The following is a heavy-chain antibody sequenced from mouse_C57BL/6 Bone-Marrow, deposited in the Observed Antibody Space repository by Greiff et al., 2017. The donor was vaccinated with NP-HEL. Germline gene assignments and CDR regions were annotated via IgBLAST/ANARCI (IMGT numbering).Heavy chain of an antibody. CDR1: GYTFTSYW. D-gene: IGHD3-2*02. V-gene: IGHV1-53*01. J-gene: IGHJ2*01. CDR2: INPSNGAT. CDR3: ARDSGYAFDY. Sequence: VQLQQPGTELVKPGASVKLSCKASGYTFTSYWMYWVKQRPGQGLDWIGNINPSNGATNYIEKFKSKATLTVDKSSSTAYMQLSSLTSEDSAVYYCARDSGYAFDYWGEGTTLTVSS.